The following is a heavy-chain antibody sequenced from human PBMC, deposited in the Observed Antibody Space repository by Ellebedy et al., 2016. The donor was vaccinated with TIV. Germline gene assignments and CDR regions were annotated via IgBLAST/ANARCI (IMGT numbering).Heavy chain of an antibody. CDR3: SRGSGSYELLYYFDN. D-gene: IGHD1-26*01. J-gene: IGHJ4*02. Sequence: GESLKISXAASGFTVRSNYIGWVREAPGKGLEWVSILYSGVSTYYTDPVKARFTISRDNTKNTLSFQMNSLGAEDKAVYYCSRGSGSYELLYYFDNWGQGTLVTVSS. CDR1: GFTVRSNY. V-gene: IGHV3-53*01. CDR2: LYSGVST.